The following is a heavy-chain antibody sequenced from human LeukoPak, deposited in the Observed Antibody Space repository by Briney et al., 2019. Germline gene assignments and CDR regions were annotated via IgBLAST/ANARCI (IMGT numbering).Heavy chain of an antibody. D-gene: IGHD4-17*01. CDR2: INPSGGST. CDR3: ARAYGDYNWFDP. V-gene: IGHV1-46*01. Sequence: ASVKVSCKASGYTFTSYYMHWVRQAPRQGLEWMGIINPSGGSTSYAQKFQGRVTMTRDTSTSTVYMELSSLRSEDTAVYYCARAYGDYNWFDPWGQGTLVTVSS. CDR1: GYTFTSYY. J-gene: IGHJ5*02.